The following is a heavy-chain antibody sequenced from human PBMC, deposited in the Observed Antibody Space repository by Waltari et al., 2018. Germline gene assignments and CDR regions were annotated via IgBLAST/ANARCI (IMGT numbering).Heavy chain of an antibody. J-gene: IGHJ6*02. Sequence: EVQLVESGGGLVQPGGSLRLSCAASGFRVSSNYMSWVRQAPGKGLEWLSVIYSGGTTHYADSVRGRFTISRHNSNNTLYLQMNSLRPEDTAVYYCAREYYYYYHGMDVWGQGTTVTVS. V-gene: IGHV3-53*04. CDR1: GFRVSSNY. CDR2: IYSGGTT. CDR3: AREYYYYYHGMDV.